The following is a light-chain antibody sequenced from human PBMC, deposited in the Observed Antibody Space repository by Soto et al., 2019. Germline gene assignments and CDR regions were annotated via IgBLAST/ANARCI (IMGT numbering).Light chain of an antibody. J-gene: IGKJ4*01. CDR1: QGISRW. Sequence: DIQMTQSPSSVSASVGDTVTVTCRASQGISRWLAWYQQKPGKAPRLLIYAASSLQNGVPPRFSGTYSGTDFSLTISSLQPVDSATYFCQQTRDFPLTFGGGTKVDIK. CDR2: AAS. V-gene: IGKV1-12*01. CDR3: QQTRDFPLT.